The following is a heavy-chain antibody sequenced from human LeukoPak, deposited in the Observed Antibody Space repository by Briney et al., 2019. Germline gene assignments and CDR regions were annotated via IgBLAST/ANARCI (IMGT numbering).Heavy chain of an antibody. CDR3: ARQVKEYFGWLPRGYFDS. J-gene: IGHJ4*02. V-gene: IGHV4-39*01. CDR2: IYFSGTT. D-gene: IGHD3-9*01. CDR1: GDSMSSSSYY. Sequence: PSETLSLTCSVSGDSMSSSSYYWVWIRQSPGQGLEWIGSIYFSGTTYYSASLRSRATLSTSGNQFSLKLTSVIAADTATYFCARQVKEYFGWLPRGYFDSWGQGVLVSVSS.